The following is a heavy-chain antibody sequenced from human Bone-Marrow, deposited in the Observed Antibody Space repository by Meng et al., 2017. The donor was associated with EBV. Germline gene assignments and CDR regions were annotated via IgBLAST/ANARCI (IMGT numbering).Heavy chain of an antibody. Sequence: ESVPAPAEPSGALLLTRTVSGASISSFYYWGWIRQPPGRGLEWIGSVHYTGSTYYSPSLKSRVTVSVDTSKNQFSLRLTSVTAADTAVYYCARPFPSWQSPRLDPFGAWGQGTLVTVSS. D-gene: IGHD6-19*01. CDR3: ARPFPSWQSPRLDPFGA. J-gene: IGHJ5*02. CDR2: VHYTGST. V-gene: IGHV4-39*01. CDR1: GASISSFYY.